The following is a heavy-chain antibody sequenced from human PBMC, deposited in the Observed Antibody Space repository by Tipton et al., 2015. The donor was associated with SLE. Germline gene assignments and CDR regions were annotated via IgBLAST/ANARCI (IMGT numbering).Heavy chain of an antibody. J-gene: IGHJ3*01. CDR2: IYYSGST. Sequence: TLSLTCTVSGASISRYYWSWIRQSPDKGLEWIGYIYYSGSTNYNPSLKSRVTISVDTSKNQFSLKLSSVTAADTAVYYCARHMSATYANFDVWGQGTVVTVSS. CDR1: GASISRYY. CDR3: ARHMSATYANFDV. V-gene: IGHV4-59*01. D-gene: IGHD5/OR15-5a*01.